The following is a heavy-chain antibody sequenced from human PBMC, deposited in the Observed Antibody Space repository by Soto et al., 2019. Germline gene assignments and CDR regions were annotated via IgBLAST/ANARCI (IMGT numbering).Heavy chain of an antibody. V-gene: IGHV4-59*01. J-gene: IGHJ5*02. Sequence: SETLSLTCTVSGGSISSYYWSWIRQPPGKGLEWIGYIYYSGSTNYNPSLKSRVTISVDTSKNQFSLKLSSVTAADTAVYYCARVACSGGSCYYYNCFDPWGQGTLVTVSS. CDR2: IYYSGST. CDR1: GGSISSYY. D-gene: IGHD2-15*01. CDR3: ARVACSGGSCYYYNCFDP.